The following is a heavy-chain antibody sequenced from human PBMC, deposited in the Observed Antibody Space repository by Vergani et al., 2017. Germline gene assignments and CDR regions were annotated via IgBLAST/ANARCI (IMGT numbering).Heavy chain of an antibody. J-gene: IGHJ3*02. V-gene: IGHV1-69*13. CDR1: GGTFSSNS. CDR3: ARRPLGYCSSTSCRGQAFDI. D-gene: IGHD2-2*01. CDR2: IIPIFGTT. Sequence: QGQLAQSGAEVKKPGSSVKVSCKASGGTFSSNSISWVRQAPGQGLEWMGRIIPIFGTTSYAQKFQGRVTILADESTSTAYMELSSLRSEDTAVYYCARRPLGYCSSTSCRGQAFDIWGQGTMVTVSS.